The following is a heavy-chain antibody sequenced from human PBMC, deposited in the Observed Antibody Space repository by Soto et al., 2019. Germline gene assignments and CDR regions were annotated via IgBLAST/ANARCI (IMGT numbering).Heavy chain of an antibody. CDR2: IIPIFGTA. Sequence: QVQLVQSGAEVKKPGSSVKVSCKASGGTFSSYAISWVRQAPGQGLEWMGGIIPIFGTANYAQKFQGRVTITADESMSRAYMELSSLRSEDTAVYYCASLAQMWLAPLNWFDPWGQGTLVTVSS. CDR1: GGTFSSYA. CDR3: ASLAQMWLAPLNWFDP. J-gene: IGHJ5*02. V-gene: IGHV1-69*12. D-gene: IGHD6-19*01.